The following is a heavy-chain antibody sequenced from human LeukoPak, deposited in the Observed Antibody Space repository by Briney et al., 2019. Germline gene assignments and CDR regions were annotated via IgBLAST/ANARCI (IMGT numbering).Heavy chain of an antibody. V-gene: IGHV3-11*04. Sequence: TGGSLRLSCAASGFTFSGYYMSWIRQAPGKGLEWVSYISSSGSTIYYADSVKGRITISRDNAKNSLYLQMNSLRAEDTAVYYCARAPRGIFGVVINYYYMDVWGKGTTVTVSS. J-gene: IGHJ6*03. CDR3: ARAPRGIFGVVINYYYMDV. CDR1: GFTFSGYY. D-gene: IGHD3-3*01. CDR2: ISSSGSTI.